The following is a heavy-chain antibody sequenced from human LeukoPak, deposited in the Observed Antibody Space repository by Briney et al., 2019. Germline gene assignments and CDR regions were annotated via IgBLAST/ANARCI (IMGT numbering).Heavy chain of an antibody. V-gene: IGHV4-39*01. J-gene: IGHJ4*02. CDR3: ASPGGEGDYFDY. CDR1: GGSISSSSYY. D-gene: IGHD3-10*01. Sequence: PSETLSLTCTVSGGSISSSSYYWGWIRQPPGEGLEWIGSIYYSGSTYYNPSLKSRVTISVDTSKNQFSLKLSSVTAADTAVYYCASPGGEGDYFDYWGQGTLVTVSS. CDR2: IYYSGST.